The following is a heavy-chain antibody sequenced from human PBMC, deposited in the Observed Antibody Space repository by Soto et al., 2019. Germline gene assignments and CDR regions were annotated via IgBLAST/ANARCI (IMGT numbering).Heavy chain of an antibody. V-gene: IGHV4-31*03. J-gene: IGHJ4*02. Sequence: QVQLQESGPGLVKPSQTLSLTCTVSGGSIISGGFFWSWNRQHPGKGLEWIGYIYYTGNTYYNPSLKSRVNISLDASTNQFSLKLSSVTAADTAIYYCARSILSYDDYWGQGTLVTVSS. D-gene: IGHD5-18*01. CDR2: IYYTGNT. CDR1: GGSIISGGFF. CDR3: ARSILSYDDY.